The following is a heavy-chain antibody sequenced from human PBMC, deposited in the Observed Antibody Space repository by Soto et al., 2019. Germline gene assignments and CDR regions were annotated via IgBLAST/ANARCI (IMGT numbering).Heavy chain of an antibody. CDR1: GFSFSDYY. D-gene: IGHD1-26*01. CDR3: ARPTRIVGATADY. J-gene: IGHJ4*02. CDR2: IGRSGDPI. Sequence: GSLRLSCAASGFSFSDYYMSWIRQAPGKGLEWISHIGRSGDPIYYADSVKGRFSISRDDATNSLYLQMSSLRAEDTAVYYCARPTRIVGATADYWGQGTLVTVSS. V-gene: IGHV3-11*01.